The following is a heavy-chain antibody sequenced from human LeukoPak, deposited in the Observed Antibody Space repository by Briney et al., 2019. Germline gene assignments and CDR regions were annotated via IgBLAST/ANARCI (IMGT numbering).Heavy chain of an antibody. V-gene: IGHV4-39*07. CDR1: GGSISSTSYY. Sequence: SETLSLTCRVSGGSISSTSYYWGWIRQPPGKGLEWIASIYHSGETFYNPSLESRVAISVDTSNNEVFLDLSSVTAADTAMYYCAETNTQDWFDPWGRGTLVTVSS. D-gene: IGHD2-8*01. J-gene: IGHJ5*02. CDR3: AETNTQDWFDP. CDR2: IYHSGET.